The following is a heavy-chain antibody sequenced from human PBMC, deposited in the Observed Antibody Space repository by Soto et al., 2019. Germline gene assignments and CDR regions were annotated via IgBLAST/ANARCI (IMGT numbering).Heavy chain of an antibody. Sequence: PSETLSLTCTVSGCSISSGDYYWSWIRQPPGKGLEWIGYIYYSGSTYYNPSLKSRVTISVDTSKNQFSLKLSSVTAADTAVYYCARDYSGAYYYYYGMDVWGQGTTVTVSS. CDR1: GCSISSGDYY. V-gene: IGHV4-30-4*01. CDR2: IYYSGST. D-gene: IGHD6-13*01. CDR3: ARDYSGAYYYYYGMDV. J-gene: IGHJ6*02.